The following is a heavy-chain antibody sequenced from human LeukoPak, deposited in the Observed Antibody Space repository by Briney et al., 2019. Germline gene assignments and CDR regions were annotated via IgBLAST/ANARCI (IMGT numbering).Heavy chain of an antibody. Sequence: GGSLRLSCVASEFTLSRYWMSWVRQAPGKGLEWVANIRQDGSEKYYVDSVKGRFTISRDNAKNSLYLQMNSLRAEDTAMYYCARDRRVTTTISGHDAFDIWGQGTMVTVSS. CDR3: ARDRRVTTTISGHDAFDI. J-gene: IGHJ3*02. CDR2: IRQDGSEK. CDR1: EFTLSRYW. V-gene: IGHV3-7*04. D-gene: IGHD4-17*01.